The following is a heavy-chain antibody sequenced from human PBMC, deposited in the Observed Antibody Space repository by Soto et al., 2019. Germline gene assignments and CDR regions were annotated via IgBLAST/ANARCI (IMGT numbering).Heavy chain of an antibody. CDR1: GDSVTSHD. Sequence: LSLTCALWGDSVTSHDFTCIRQSPGKGLEWIGNMYYSGITYYNPSLKSRVTISVDTSKNQFSLKLSSVTAADTAVYYCARDSHILTGSIDYWGQGTLVTVSS. CDR2: MYYSGIT. D-gene: IGHD3-9*01. CDR3: ARDSHILTGSIDY. V-gene: IGHV4-59*02. J-gene: IGHJ4*02.